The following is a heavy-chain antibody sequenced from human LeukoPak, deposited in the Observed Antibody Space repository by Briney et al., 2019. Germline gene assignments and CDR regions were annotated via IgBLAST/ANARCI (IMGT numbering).Heavy chain of an antibody. CDR1: GFTVSSNY. CDR3: ARDPRYYGSGSYYKGAFDI. J-gene: IGHJ3*02. V-gene: IGHV3-66*01. CDR2: IYSGGST. D-gene: IGHD3-10*01. Sequence: GGSLRLSCAASGFTVSSNYMSWVRQAPGKGLEWVSVIYSGGSTYYADSVKGRFTISRDNSKNTLYLQMNSLRAEDTAVYYCARDPRYYGSGSYYKGAFDIWGQGTMVTVSS.